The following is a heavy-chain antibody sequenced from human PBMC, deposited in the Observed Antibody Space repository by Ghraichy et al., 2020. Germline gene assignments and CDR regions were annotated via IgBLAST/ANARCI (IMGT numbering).Heavy chain of an antibody. CDR1: GYTFTGYY. CDR3: AREVGGGRLFDY. D-gene: IGHD3-10*01. Sequence: ASVKVSCKASGYTFTGYYMHWVRQAPGQGLEWMGWINPISGGTNYAQKFQGRVTMTRDTSIITAYMDLSRLRSDDTAVYYCAREVGGGRLFDYWGQGTLVTVSS. V-gene: IGHV1-2*02. CDR2: INPISGGT. J-gene: IGHJ4*02.